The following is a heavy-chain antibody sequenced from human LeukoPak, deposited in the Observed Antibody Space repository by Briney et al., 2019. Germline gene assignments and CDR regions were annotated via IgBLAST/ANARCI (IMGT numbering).Heavy chain of an antibody. CDR1: GGSITSYY. Sequence: SETLSLTCTVSGGSITSYYWSWIRQPPGKGLEWIGYIYYSGNTYYKPSLKSRVTISVDTSRNQFSLKLNSVTAADTAMYYCARVFKRVITFGEVIVNPKYYLDYWGQGTLVTVSS. CDR3: ARVFKRVITFGEVIVNPKYYLDY. J-gene: IGHJ4*02. D-gene: IGHD3-16*02. V-gene: IGHV4-59*12. CDR2: IYYSGNT.